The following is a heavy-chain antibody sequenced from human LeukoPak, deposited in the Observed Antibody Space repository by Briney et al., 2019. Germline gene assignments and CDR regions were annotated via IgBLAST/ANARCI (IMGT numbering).Heavy chain of an antibody. CDR1: GGSISSDY. Sequence: SETLSLTCTVSGGSISSDYWTWIRQPPGKELEWIGYIHYSGSTNYSPSLRSRLTMSVDTSKKQVSLKLTSVTAADTAVYYCAGSLRGSYFDFWGQGTLVTVSS. J-gene: IGHJ4*02. CDR3: AGSLRGSYFDF. D-gene: IGHD1-26*01. CDR2: IHYSGST. V-gene: IGHV4-59*01.